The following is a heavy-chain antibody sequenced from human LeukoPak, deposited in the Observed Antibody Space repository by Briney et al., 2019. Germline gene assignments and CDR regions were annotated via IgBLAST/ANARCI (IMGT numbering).Heavy chain of an antibody. CDR1: GYTFTYYG. Sequence: ASVKVSCKASGYTFTYYGINWVRLAPGQGLEWMGWVSGYNGNTRYAQNFQGRLTLTTDTSTNIAYMELMRLRSDDTAVYYCARGVDSAMVNAFDFWGQGTLVTVSS. V-gene: IGHV1-18*01. J-gene: IGHJ3*01. CDR3: ARGVDSAMVNAFDF. CDR2: VSGYNGNT. D-gene: IGHD5-18*01.